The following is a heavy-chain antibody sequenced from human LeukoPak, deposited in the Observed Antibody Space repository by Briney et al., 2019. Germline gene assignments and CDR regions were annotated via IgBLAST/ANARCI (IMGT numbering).Heavy chain of an antibody. D-gene: IGHD1-26*01. CDR3: ARVAWELLPTGYYYYYMDV. V-gene: IGHV3-21*01. CDR1: GFTFSSYN. CDR2: ISIGTSFI. J-gene: IGHJ6*03. Sequence: PGGSLRLSCAASGFTFSSYNMNWVRQAPGKGLEWVAYISIGTSFIYYADSVKGRFTISRDNAKNSLYLQMNSLRAEDTAVYYCARVAWELLPTGYYYYYMDVWGKGTTVTISS.